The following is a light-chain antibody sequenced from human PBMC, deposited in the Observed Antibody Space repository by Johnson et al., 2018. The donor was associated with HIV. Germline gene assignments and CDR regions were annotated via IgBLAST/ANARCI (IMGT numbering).Light chain of an antibody. J-gene: IGLJ1*01. CDR1: NSNIGNNY. CDR2: DNN. CDR3: GTWDSSLSGV. Sequence: QSVLTQPPSVSAAPGQKVTISCSGSNSNIGNNYVSWYKQLPGTAPKLLIYDNNKRPSGIPDRFSGSKSGTSATLGITGLQTGDEANYYCGTWDSSLSGVFGTGTKVTVL. V-gene: IGLV1-51*01.